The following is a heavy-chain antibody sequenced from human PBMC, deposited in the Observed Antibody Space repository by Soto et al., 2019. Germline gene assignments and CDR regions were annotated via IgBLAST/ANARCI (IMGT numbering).Heavy chain of an antibody. D-gene: IGHD2-15*01. CDR2: IYPGDSDT. V-gene: IGHV5-51*01. Sequence: GESLKISCKASEYIFNTYWIAWLRQMPGKGLEYVGLIYPGDSDTKYGPSLQGQVSISADRSISTAYLHWTSLKASDTAMYYCALLGRNNIYSGFESWGQGTLVTVSS. J-gene: IGHJ4*02. CDR1: EYIFNTYW. CDR3: ALLGRNNIYSGFES.